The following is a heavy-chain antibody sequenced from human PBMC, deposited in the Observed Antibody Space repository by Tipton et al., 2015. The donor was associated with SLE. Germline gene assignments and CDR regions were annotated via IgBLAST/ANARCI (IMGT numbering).Heavy chain of an antibody. V-gene: IGHV3-21*03. CDR3: ARVQYSSGSYFFDY. J-gene: IGHJ4*02. D-gene: IGHD6-19*01. CDR1: GFIFSDYS. CDR2: ISSSSRYI. Sequence: SLRLSCAASGFIFSDYSMNWVRQAPGKGLEWVSSISSSSRYIYHAESLKGRFTISRDNAKNSLYLQMNSLREDDTAVYYCARVQYSSGSYFFDYWGQGTLVTVSS.